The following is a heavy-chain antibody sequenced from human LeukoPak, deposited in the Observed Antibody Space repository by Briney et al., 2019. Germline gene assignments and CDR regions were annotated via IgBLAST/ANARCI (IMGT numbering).Heavy chain of an antibody. D-gene: IGHD4-17*01. V-gene: IGHV3-23*01. J-gene: IGHJ4*02. CDR3: ATGPSGDPDYFDY. CDR2: ITNGGGGT. Sequence: GGSLRLSCAASGFTFSSYAMSWVRQAPGKGLEWVSSITNGGGGTYYADSVKGRFTVSRDNSKDTLYLRMSSLRGEDTAVYYCATGPSGDPDYFDYWGQGTLVTVSS. CDR1: GFTFSSYA.